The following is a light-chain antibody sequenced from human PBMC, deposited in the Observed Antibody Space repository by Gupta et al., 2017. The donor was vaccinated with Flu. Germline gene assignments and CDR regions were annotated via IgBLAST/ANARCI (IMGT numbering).Light chain of an antibody. CDR3: CTYARNRNWV. Sequence: DLPQPATMSGCRGQSITLSGTGARSHVRTYDLGCWYHQHHGRAPKFMSADVSKRASGVSNRFSGSKSGNTASLTISGLQAEDEADYYCCTYARNRNWVFGGGTRLTVL. CDR1: RSHVRTYDL. V-gene: IGLV2-23*02. CDR2: DVS. J-gene: IGLJ3*02.